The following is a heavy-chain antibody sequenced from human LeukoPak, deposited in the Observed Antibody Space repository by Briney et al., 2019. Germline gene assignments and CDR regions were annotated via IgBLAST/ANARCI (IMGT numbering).Heavy chain of an antibody. CDR2: ISGSGSST. Sequence: GGSLRLSCAASGFTFSSYGMRWVRQAPGKGLEWVSPISGSGSSTYYADPVKGRFTISRDNSKNTLYLQMNSLRAEDTAVYYCARHGANYYYYYMDVWGKGTTVTVSS. J-gene: IGHJ6*03. CDR3: ARHGANYYYYYMDV. D-gene: IGHD3-16*01. CDR1: GFTFSSYG. V-gene: IGHV3-23*01.